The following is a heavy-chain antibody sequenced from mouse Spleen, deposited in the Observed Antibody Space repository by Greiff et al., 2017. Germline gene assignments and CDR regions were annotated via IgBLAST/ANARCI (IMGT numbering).Heavy chain of an antibody. Sequence: EVMLVESGGGLVKPGGSLKLSCAASGFTFSSYAMSWVRQTPEKRLEWVATISSGGSYTYYPDSVKGRFTISRDNAKNTLYLQMSSLRSEDTAMYYCARRDGNYYFDYWGQGTTLTVSS. V-gene: IGHV5-9-1*01. CDR1: GFTFSSYA. CDR3: ARRDGNYYFDY. D-gene: IGHD2-1*01. J-gene: IGHJ2*01. CDR2: ISSGGSYT.